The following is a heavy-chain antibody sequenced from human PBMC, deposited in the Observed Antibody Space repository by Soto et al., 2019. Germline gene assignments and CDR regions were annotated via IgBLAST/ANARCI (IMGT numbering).Heavy chain of an antibody. D-gene: IGHD6-19*01. CDR1: GFTFSSFV. Sequence: GGSLRLSCAASGFTFSSFVMSWVRQAPGKGLEWVSGISGSGGSTYYADSVKGRFTISRDNSKNTVFLQMNSLRAEDTAVYYCAKDRYSSLNFFDYWGQGTLVTVSS. CDR2: ISGSGGST. J-gene: IGHJ4*02. V-gene: IGHV3-23*01. CDR3: AKDRYSSLNFFDY.